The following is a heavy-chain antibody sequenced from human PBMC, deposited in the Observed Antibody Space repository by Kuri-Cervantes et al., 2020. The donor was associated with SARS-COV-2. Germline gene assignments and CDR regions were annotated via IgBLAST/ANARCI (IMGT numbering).Heavy chain of an antibody. V-gene: IGHV3-74*01. J-gene: IGHJ4*02. CDR2: INPDGGYT. CDR3: VRDGGHWNFDF. D-gene: IGHD1-1*01. Sequence: GESLKISCAASGFTFSGHWIHWVRQAPGKGLVWVSRINPDGGYTNNADYVKGRFTLSRDNAKNMLFLQMNSLRVEDTAVYYCVRDGGHWNFDFWGQGTLVTVSS. CDR1: GFTFSGHW.